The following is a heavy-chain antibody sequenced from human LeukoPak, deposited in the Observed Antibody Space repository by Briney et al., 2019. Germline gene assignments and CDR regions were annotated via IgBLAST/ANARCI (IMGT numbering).Heavy chain of an antibody. D-gene: IGHD2-15*01. J-gene: IGHJ4*02. CDR1: GFNINDYY. Sequence: GGSLRLSCAASGFNINDYYMAWIRQAPGKGLEWLSYIGDSGRDINYAAFVKGRFTISRDNAKNSVYLQMNSLRVEDTAVYYCANSLLGGQGTLVTVSS. CDR2: IGDSGRDI. V-gene: IGHV3-11*04. CDR3: ANSLL.